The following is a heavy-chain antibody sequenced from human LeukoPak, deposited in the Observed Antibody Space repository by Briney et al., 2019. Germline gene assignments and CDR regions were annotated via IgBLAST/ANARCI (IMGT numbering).Heavy chain of an antibody. CDR3: AKDWHGSGYSYFDY. CDR1: GFTFNNYG. D-gene: IGHD3-22*01. V-gene: IGHV3-23*01. CDR2: ISGSGDST. Sequence: GGSLRLSCSASGFTFNNYGMSWVRQAPGKGLEWVSSISGSGDSTYYADSVKGRFTISRDNSENTLFLQMNSLRAEDTAIYYCAKDWHGSGYSYFDYWGQGTQVAVSS. J-gene: IGHJ4*02.